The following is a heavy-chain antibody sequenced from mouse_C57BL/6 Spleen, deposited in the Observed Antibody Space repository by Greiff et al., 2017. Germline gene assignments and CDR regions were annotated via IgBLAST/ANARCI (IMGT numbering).Heavy chain of an antibody. CDR2: IRNKANGYPT. CDR3: ARYYYGSSSHDAMDY. V-gene: IGHV7-3*01. Sequence: EVMLVESGGGLVQPGGSLSLSCAASGFTFTDYYMSWVRQPPGKALEWLGFIRNKANGYPTEYSASVTGRFTISRDNSQSILYLQMNALRAEDSATYYGARYYYGSSSHDAMDYWGQGTSVTVSS. CDR1: GFTFTDYY. D-gene: IGHD1-1*01. J-gene: IGHJ4*01.